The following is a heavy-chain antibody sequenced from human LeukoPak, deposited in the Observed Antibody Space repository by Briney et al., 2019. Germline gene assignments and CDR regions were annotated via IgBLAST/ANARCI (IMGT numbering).Heavy chain of an antibody. CDR3: AKGQLWSGVAYFDY. CDR1: GFTFSDYY. CDR2: ISSSGSTT. D-gene: IGHD3-10*01. V-gene: IGHV3-11*01. Sequence: GGSLRLSCAASGFTFSDYYMSWIRQAPGKGLEWVSYISSSGSTTYYADSMKGRFTISRDNSKNTLYLHMNSLRAEDTAVYYCAKGQLWSGVAYFDYWGQGTLATVSS. J-gene: IGHJ4*02.